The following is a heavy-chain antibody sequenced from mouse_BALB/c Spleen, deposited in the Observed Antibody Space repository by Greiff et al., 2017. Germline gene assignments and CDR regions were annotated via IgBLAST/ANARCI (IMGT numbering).Heavy chain of an antibody. CDR2: ISYDGSN. CDR1: GYSITSGYY. J-gene: IGHJ3*01. V-gene: IGHV3-6*02. D-gene: IGHD1-1*01. Sequence: EVQLQESGPGLVKPSQSLSLTCSVTGYSITSGYYWNWIRQFPGNKLEWMGYISYDGSNNYNPSLKNRISITRDTSKNQFFLKLNSVTTEDTATYYCARERELLRAWFAYWGQGTLVTVSA. CDR3: ARERELLRAWFAY.